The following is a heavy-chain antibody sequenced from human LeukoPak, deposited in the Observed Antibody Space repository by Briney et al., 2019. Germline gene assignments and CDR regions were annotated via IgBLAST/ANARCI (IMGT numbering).Heavy chain of an antibody. CDR1: GFTFSSYS. CDR3: ATDTGWDYYDSSGYSADFDY. CDR2: ISSSSSYI. D-gene: IGHD3-22*01. J-gene: IGHJ4*02. Sequence: TGGSLRLSCAASGFTFSSYSMNWVRQAPGKGLEWVSSISSSSSYIYYADSVKGRFTISRDNAKNSLYLQMNSLRAEDTAVYYCATDTGWDYYDSSGYSADFDYWGQGTLVTVSS. V-gene: IGHV3-21*01.